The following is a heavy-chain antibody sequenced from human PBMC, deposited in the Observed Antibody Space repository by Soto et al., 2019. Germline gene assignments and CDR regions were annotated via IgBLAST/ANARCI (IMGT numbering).Heavy chain of an antibody. CDR3: AKIPITIFGVVIIPYYYYMDV. CDR1: GFTFSSYA. V-gene: IGHV3-23*01. D-gene: IGHD3-3*01. CDR2: ISGSGGST. Sequence: EVQLLESGGGLVQPGGSLRLSCVASGFTFSSYAMSWVRQAPGKGLEWVSAISGSGGSTYYADSVKGRFTISRDNSKNTLYLQMNSLRAEDTAVYYCAKIPITIFGVVIIPYYYYMDVWGKGTTVTVSS. J-gene: IGHJ6*03.